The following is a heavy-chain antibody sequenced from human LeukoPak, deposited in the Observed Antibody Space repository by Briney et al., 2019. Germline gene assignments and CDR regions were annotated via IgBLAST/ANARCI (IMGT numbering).Heavy chain of an antibody. CDR1: GFTFSSYG. CDR2: ISYDGSNK. D-gene: IGHD5-24*01. V-gene: IGHV3-30*18. J-gene: IGHJ4*02. CDR3: AKDRDWYYFDY. Sequence: GGSLRLSCAASGFTFSSYGMHWVRQAPGKGLEWVAVISYDGSNKYYADSVKGRFTISRDNSKDTLYLQMNSLRAEDTAVYYCAKDRDWYYFDYWGQGTLVIVSS.